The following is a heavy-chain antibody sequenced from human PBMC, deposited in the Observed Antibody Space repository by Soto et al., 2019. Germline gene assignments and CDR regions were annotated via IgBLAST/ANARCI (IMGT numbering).Heavy chain of an antibody. V-gene: IGHV4-59*01. Sequence: SETLSLTCSVSGGSISDYYWSWIRQPPGKGLEWIGYTYYGWNTNYNPSLKSRVTISVDTSKNQFSLKLISVTAADTAVYYCARDREYYDSSGLYFDYWGQGTLVTVSS. CDR2: TYYGWNT. CDR3: ARDREYYDSSGLYFDY. J-gene: IGHJ4*02. CDR1: GGSISDYY. D-gene: IGHD3-22*01.